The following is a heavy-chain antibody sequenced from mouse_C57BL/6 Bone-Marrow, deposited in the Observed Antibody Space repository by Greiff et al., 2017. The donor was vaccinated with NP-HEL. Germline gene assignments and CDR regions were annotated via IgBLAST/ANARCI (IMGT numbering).Heavy chain of an antibody. CDR1: GYTFTSYW. CDR3: ANDGY. J-gene: IGHJ2*01. Sequence: VQLQQPGAELVMPGASVKLSCKASGYTFTSYWMHWVKQRPGQGLEWIGEIDPSDSYTNYNQKFKGKSTLTVDKSSSTAYMQLSSLTSDDSAVYYCANDGYWGQGTTLTVSS. D-gene: IGHD2-3*01. V-gene: IGHV1-69*01. CDR2: IDPSDSYT.